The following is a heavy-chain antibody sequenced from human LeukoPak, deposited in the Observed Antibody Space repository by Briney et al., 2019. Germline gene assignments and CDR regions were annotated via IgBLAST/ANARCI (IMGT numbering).Heavy chain of an antibody. D-gene: IGHD4-11*01. J-gene: IGHJ6*03. Sequence: PSETLSLTCTVSGGSISSSDYYWGWIRQPPGQGLEGIGSIYDSRSTYYNPPLKSRVNISIDTSQNQFSLKLTSVTAADTAVYYCARQGGDYINGGYFYYYYYMDVWGKGTTVTVSS. CDR2: IYDSRST. CDR1: GGSISSSDYY. CDR3: ARQGGDYINGGYFYYYYYMDV. V-gene: IGHV4-39*01.